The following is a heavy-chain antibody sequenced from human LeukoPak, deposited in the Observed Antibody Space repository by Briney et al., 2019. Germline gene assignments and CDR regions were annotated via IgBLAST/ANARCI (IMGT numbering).Heavy chain of an antibody. CDR3: ARSDRGRDGYSPSRTPFDY. Sequence: ASVKVSCKASGYTFTSYAMNWVRQAPGQGLEWMGWTNTNTGNPTYAQGFTGRFVFSLDTSVSTAYLQISSLKAEDTAVYYCARSDRGRDGYSPSRTPFDYWGQGTLVTVSS. CDR1: GYTFTSYA. D-gene: IGHD5-24*01. CDR2: TNTNTGNP. V-gene: IGHV7-4-1*02. J-gene: IGHJ4*02.